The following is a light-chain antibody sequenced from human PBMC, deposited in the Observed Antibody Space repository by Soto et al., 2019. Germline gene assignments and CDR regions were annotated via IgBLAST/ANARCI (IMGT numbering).Light chain of an antibody. CDR2: EVT. CDR1: SSDVGNYNL. J-gene: IGLJ1*01. V-gene: IGLV2-23*02. Sequence: QSVLTQPASGSGSPGQSITISCTGTSSDVGNYNLVSWYQQHPGKAPKLMIYEVTKRPSGVSNRFSGSKSGNTASLTISGLQAEDEADYYCCSYAGTNTYVFGTGTKVTVL. CDR3: CSYAGTNTYV.